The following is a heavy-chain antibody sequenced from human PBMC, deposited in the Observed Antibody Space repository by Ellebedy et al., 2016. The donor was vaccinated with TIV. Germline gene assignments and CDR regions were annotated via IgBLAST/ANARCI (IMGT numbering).Heavy chain of an antibody. J-gene: IGHJ6*04. CDR2: IFSGGDT. CDR3: ATREEGYSPAMDV. Sequence: GESLKISXVASGFSVSRTYMTWVRQVPGKELQWISIIFSGGDTDYVDSVKGRFAISKDNDKNTVYLQMNSLTVEDTAVYYCATREEGYSPAMDVWGKGTTVTVSS. D-gene: IGHD3-22*01. V-gene: IGHV3-53*01. CDR1: GFSVSRTY.